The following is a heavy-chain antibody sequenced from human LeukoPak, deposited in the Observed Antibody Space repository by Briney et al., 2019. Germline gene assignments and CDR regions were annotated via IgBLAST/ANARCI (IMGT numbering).Heavy chain of an antibody. V-gene: IGHV3-66*01. CDR3: ARDWCGGDCWFDP. CDR1: GGSLSGYY. Sequence: ETLSLTCAVFGGSLSGYYWTWVRQAPGKGLEWVSVIYSGGSTYYADSVKGRFTISRDNSKNTLYLQMNSLRAEDTAVYYCARDWCGGDCWFDPWGQGTLVTVSS. D-gene: IGHD2-21*02. CDR2: IYSGGST. J-gene: IGHJ5*02.